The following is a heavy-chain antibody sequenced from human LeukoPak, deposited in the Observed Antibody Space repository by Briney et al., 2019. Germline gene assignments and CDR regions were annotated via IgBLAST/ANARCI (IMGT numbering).Heavy chain of an antibody. J-gene: IGHJ4*02. V-gene: IGHV3-73*01. CDR2: IRTKPNSYAT. CDR1: GFTFSGSP. Sequence: GGSLRLSCAASGFTFSGSPIHWVRQASGKGLEWVGRIRTKPNSYATAYAASVKGRFTVSRDDSKNMAYLQMDSLKTEDTAVYYCTRYYYDASGYDSWGQGTLATVSS. D-gene: IGHD3-22*01. CDR3: TRYYYDASGYDS.